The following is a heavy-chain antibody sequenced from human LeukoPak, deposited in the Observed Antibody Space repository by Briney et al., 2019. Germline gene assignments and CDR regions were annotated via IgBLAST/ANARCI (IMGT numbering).Heavy chain of an antibody. V-gene: IGHV3-11*04. CDR3: ASTLGYCSSTSYPDY. CDR2: ISSSGSTI. CDR1: GFTFSDYY. Sequence: AGGSLRLSCAASGFTFSDYYMSWIRQAPGKGLEWVSYISSSGSTIYYADSVKGRLTISRDNAKNSLYLQMNSLRAEDTAVYYCASTLGYCSSTSYPDYWGQGTLVTVSS. J-gene: IGHJ4*02. D-gene: IGHD2-2*01.